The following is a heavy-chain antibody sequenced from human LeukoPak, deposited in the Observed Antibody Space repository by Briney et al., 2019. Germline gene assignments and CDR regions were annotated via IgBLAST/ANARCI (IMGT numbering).Heavy chain of an antibody. V-gene: IGHV3-23*01. CDR3: AKKLPGASYYFDF. Sequence: GGSLRLSCIAAGFTLSNYDMTWVRQTPGKGLEYVSSIGSGCYTFYAGSVKGRFSIYRDISQNTVYLQMNSLRAEDTAMYFCAKKLPGASYYFDFWGQGTLVTVSS. CDR2: IGSGCYT. D-gene: IGHD7-27*01. CDR1: GFTLSNYD. J-gene: IGHJ4*02.